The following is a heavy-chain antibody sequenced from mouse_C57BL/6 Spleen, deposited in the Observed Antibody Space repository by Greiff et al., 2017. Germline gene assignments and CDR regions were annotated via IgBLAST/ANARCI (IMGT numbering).Heavy chain of an antibody. CDR1: GYTFTSYW. D-gene: IGHD3-2*02. CDR2: IDPSDSET. J-gene: IGHJ2*01. Sequence: QVQLQQPGAELVRPGSSVKLSCKASGYTFTSYWMHWVKQRPIQGLEWIGNIDPSDSETHYNQKFKDKATLTVDKSSSTAYMQLSSLTSEDSAVYYCARSGSSGLDYGGQGTTLTVSS. V-gene: IGHV1-52*01. CDR3: ARSGSSGLDY.